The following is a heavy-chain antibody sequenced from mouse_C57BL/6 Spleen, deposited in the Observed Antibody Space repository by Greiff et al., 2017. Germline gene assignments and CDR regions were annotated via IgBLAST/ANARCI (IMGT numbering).Heavy chain of an antibody. CDR1: GYTFTSYW. J-gene: IGHJ4*01. V-gene: IGHV1-64*01. CDR2: IHPNSGST. D-gene: IGHD2-4*01. CDR3: ARDYDYDGYYDAMDY. Sequence: QVQLQQPGAELVKPGASVKLSCKASGYTFTSYWMHWVQQRPGQGLEWIGMIHPNSGSTNYNEKFKSKATLTVDKSSSTAYMQLSILTSEDSAVYYCARDYDYDGYYDAMDYWGQGTSVTVSS.